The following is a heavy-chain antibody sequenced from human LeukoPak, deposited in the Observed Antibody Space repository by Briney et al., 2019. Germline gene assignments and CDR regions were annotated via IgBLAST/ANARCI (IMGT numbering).Heavy chain of an antibody. Sequence: PGGSLRLSCAASGFTFSDYYMSWIRQAPGKGLEWVSSSSSSSSYIYYADSVKGRFTISRDNAKNSLYLQMNSLRAEDTAVYYCARDSGNYLDAFDIWGQGTMVTVSS. CDR2: SSSSSSYI. CDR3: ARDSGNYLDAFDI. D-gene: IGHD1-7*01. J-gene: IGHJ3*02. CDR1: GFTFSDYY. V-gene: IGHV3-11*06.